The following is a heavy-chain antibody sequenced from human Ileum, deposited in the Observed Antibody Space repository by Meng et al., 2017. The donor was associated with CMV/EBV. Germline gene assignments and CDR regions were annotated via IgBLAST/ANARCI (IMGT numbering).Heavy chain of an antibody. V-gene: IGHV3-21*01. Sequence: GGSLRLSCAASGSTFSSYSMNWVRQAPGKGLEWVSSITDDSNYIYYPDSVKGRFTISRDDAKNSLYLQMHSLRADDTAVYYCAREADGYNSRYFDYWGQGTLVTVSS. CDR1: GSTFSSYS. J-gene: IGHJ4*02. CDR3: AREADGYNSRYFDY. D-gene: IGHD5-24*01. CDR2: ITDDSNYI.